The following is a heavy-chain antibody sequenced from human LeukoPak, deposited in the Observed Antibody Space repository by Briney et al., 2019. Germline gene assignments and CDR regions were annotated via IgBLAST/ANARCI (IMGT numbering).Heavy chain of an antibody. D-gene: IGHD6-25*01. CDR2: IYYSGST. CDR1: GDAINNFY. Sequence: PSETLSLTCTVSGDAINNFYWSWIRQPPGKGLEWIGYIYYSGSTNYNPSLKSRVTISVDTSKNQFSLKLSSVTAADTAVYYCARIPPHSSSGSWVVVGSYFDYWGQGTPVTVSS. J-gene: IGHJ4*02. V-gene: IGHV4-59*01. CDR3: ARIPPHSSSGSWVVVGSYFDY.